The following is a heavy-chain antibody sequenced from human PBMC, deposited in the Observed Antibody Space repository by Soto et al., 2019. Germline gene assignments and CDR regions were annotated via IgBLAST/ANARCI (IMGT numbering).Heavy chain of an antibody. J-gene: IGHJ5*01. CDR3: ARESTVAGTDNWFDS. CDR1: GAFISGYY. Sequence: LSLTCTVPGAFISGYYWSWIRQPAGKGLEWIGRIYTSGSTKYSPSLKSRATTSVDTSKKQFSLKLNSVTAADTAVYYCARESTVAGTDNWFDSWGQGTLVTVSS. V-gene: IGHV4-4*07. D-gene: IGHD6-13*01. CDR2: IYTSGST.